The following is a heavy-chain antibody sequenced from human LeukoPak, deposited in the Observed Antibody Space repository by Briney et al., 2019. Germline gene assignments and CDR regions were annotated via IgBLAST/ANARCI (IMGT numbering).Heavy chain of an antibody. Sequence: GASVKVSCKASGGTFNRYGFSWVRQAPGQGPEWMGRVIPVLGIRNYAQKFQGRLTLTADKATTTVYMELTTLTFEDTAVYFCAAAVTTGVYYGMDVWGQGTTITVSS. CDR1: GGTFNRYG. D-gene: IGHD4-17*01. J-gene: IGHJ6*02. CDR3: AAAVTTGVYYGMDV. CDR2: VIPVLGIR. V-gene: IGHV1-69*04.